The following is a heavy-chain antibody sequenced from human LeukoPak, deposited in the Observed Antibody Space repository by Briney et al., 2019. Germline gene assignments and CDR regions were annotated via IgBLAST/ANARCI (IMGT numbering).Heavy chain of an antibody. CDR3: ARVGYSYPYYYYYYMDV. Sequence: PSETLSLTCAVSGVSMNSDSWWSWVRQTPGKGLEWIGEIYHSGRTTYNPSLKSRVTLSVDISKNQFSLKLSSMTAADTAVYYCARVGYSYPYYYYYYMDVWGKGTTVTVSS. CDR2: IYHSGRT. CDR1: GVSMNSDSW. D-gene: IGHD5-18*01. V-gene: IGHV4-4*02. J-gene: IGHJ6*03.